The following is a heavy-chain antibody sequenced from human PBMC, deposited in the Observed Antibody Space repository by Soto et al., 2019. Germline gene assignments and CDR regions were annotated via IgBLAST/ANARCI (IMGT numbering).Heavy chain of an antibody. CDR2: INPNSGGT. Sequence: ASVDGSWKSSGYTFTGYYRHWGRQAPGQGREWMGWINPNSGGTNYAQKFQGRVTMTRDTSISTAYMELSRLRSDDTAVYYCARTVHGSGSYYNANNWFDPWGQGTLVTVSS. V-gene: IGHV1-2*02. D-gene: IGHD3-10*01. CDR3: ARTVHGSGSYYNANNWFDP. J-gene: IGHJ5*02. CDR1: GYTFTGYY.